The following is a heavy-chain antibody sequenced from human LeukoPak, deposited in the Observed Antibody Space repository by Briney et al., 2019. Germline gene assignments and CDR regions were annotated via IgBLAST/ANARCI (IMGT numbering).Heavy chain of an antibody. Sequence: GGSLRLSCAASGFTFSSYWMSWVRQAPGKGLEWVAVISYDGSNKYYADSVKGRFTISRDNSKNTLYLQMNSLRAEDTAVYYCARVRDIVATPTNYWGQGTLVTVSS. D-gene: IGHD5-12*01. CDR1: GFTFSSYW. J-gene: IGHJ4*02. V-gene: IGHV3-30-3*01. CDR3: ARVRDIVATPTNY. CDR2: ISYDGSNK.